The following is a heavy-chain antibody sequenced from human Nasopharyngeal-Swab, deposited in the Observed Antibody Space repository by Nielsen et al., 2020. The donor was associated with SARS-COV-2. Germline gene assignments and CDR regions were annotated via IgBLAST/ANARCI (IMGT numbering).Heavy chain of an antibody. CDR2: IKQDGSVK. V-gene: IGHV3-7*01. CDR3: ARETYYDYVWGSYRADYYYGMDV. CDR1: GFTFSSYW. J-gene: IGHJ6*02. D-gene: IGHD3-16*02. Sequence: GGSLRLSCAASGFTFSSYWMSWVRQAPGKGLEWVANIKQDGSVKYYVDSVKGRFTISRDNAKNSLYLQMNSLRAEDTAVYYCARETYYDYVWGSYRADYYYGMDVWGQGTTVTVSS.